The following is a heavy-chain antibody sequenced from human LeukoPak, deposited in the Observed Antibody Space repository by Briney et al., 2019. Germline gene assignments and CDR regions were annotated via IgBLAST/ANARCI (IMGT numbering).Heavy chain of an antibody. Sequence: SETLSLTCTVSGGSISSSSYYWSWIRQPPGKGLEWIGEINHSGSTNYNPSLKSRVTISVDTTKNQFSLKLSSVTAADTAVYYCAREALSSGWEYYYYYYMDVWGKGTTVTVSS. J-gene: IGHJ6*03. CDR2: INHSGST. CDR1: GGSISSSSYY. CDR3: AREALSSGWEYYYYYYMDV. V-gene: IGHV4-39*07. D-gene: IGHD6-19*01.